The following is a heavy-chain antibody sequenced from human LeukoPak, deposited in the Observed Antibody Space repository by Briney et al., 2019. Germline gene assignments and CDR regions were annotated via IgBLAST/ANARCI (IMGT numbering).Heavy chain of an antibody. J-gene: IGHJ4*02. CDR3: ARDAPTYSSSWGDYKAPYFDY. CDR1: GGTFNSYA. CDR2: IIPIFGTA. Sequence: GASVKVSCKASGGTFNSYAISWVRQAPGQGLEWMGGIIPIFGTADYAQKLQGTVTITADESTNTAYMELSSLRFEDTAVYYCARDAPTYSSSWGDYKAPYFDYWGQGTLVTVSS. D-gene: IGHD6-13*01. V-gene: IGHV1-69*13.